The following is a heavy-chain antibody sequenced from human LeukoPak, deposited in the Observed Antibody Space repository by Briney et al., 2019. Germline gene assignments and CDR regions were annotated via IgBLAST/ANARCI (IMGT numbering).Heavy chain of an antibody. D-gene: IGHD2-2*01. CDR2: INPNSGGT. V-gene: IGHV1-2*02. J-gene: IGHJ6*03. Sequence: ASVKVSCKASGYTFTGYYIHWVRQAPGQGLEWMGWINPNSGGTNYAQKFQGRVTMTRDTSISTAYMELSRLRSDDTAVYYCARGDRWYCSSTSCSPNYYYYMDVWGKGTTVTISS. CDR1: GYTFTGYY. CDR3: ARGDRWYCSSTSCSPNYYYYMDV.